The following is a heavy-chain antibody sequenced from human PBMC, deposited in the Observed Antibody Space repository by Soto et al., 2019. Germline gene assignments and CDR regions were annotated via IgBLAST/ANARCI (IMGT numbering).Heavy chain of an antibody. J-gene: IGHJ6*03. CDR2: ISAYNGNT. D-gene: IGHD3-3*01. CDR1: RYTFTSYG. CDR3: ARADTYYDFWSGYYPPNYFYYYMDV. Sequence: GASVKVYCKASRYTFTSYGISWVRQAPGQGIAWMGWISAYNGNTNYAQKLQGRVTMTTDTSTSTAYMELRSLRSDDTAVYYCARADTYYDFWSGYYPPNYFYYYMDVWGKGTTVTVSS. V-gene: IGHV1-18*01.